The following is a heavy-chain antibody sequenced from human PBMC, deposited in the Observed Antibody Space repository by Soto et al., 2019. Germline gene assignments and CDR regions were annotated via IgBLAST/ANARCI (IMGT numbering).Heavy chain of an antibody. CDR1: GYRFTIYW. J-gene: IGHJ6*02. V-gene: IGHV5-51*01. CDR2: IYPGDSGT. Sequence: GESLKISCKGSGYRFTIYWIGWVRQMPGKGLEWMGIIYPGDSGTRYSPSFQGQVTISADKSISTAYLQWSSLKASDTAMYYCARRTLGYCSGGSCYSYGMDVWGQGTTVTVSS. D-gene: IGHD2-15*01. CDR3: ARRTLGYCSGGSCYSYGMDV.